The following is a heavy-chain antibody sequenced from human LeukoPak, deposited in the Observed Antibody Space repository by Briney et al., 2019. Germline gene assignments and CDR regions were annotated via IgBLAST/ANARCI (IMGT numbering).Heavy chain of an antibody. Sequence: SETLSLTCTVSGGSISSSSYYWGWIRQPPGKGLEWIGSIYYSGSTYYNPSLKSRVTISVDTSKNQFSLKLSSVTAADTAVYYCAMITFGGVIVTKAFDIWGQGTMVTVSS. V-gene: IGHV4-39*07. J-gene: IGHJ3*02. CDR1: GGSISSSSYY. D-gene: IGHD3-16*02. CDR2: IYYSGST. CDR3: AMITFGGVIVTKAFDI.